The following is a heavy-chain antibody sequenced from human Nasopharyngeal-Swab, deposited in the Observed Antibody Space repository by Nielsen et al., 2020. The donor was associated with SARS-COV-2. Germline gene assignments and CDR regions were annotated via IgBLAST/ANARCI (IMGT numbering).Heavy chain of an antibody. CDR1: GASVSDYY. V-gene: IGHV4-59*02. CDR3: ARYHYLGV. Sequence: SETLSLTCTVSGASVSDYYWSWVRQPPGKGLEWLGSFYSTETPDYNPSLNSRVVMSIDTSKNQLSLRLTSVTAADTAVYYCARYHYLGVWGKGTAVTVSS. J-gene: IGHJ6*03. CDR2: FYSTETP.